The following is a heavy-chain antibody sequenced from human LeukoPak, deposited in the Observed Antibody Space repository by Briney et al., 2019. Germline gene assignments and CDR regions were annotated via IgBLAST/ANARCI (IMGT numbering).Heavy chain of an antibody. Sequence: ASVKVSCKVSGYTLTELSMHWVRQAPGKGLEWMGGFDPEDGETIYALKFQGRVTMTEDTSTDTAYMELSSLRSEDTAVYYCATGPDPYYYGSGSYLSGMDVWGKGTTVTVSS. CDR2: FDPEDGET. CDR3: ATGPDPYYYGSGSYLSGMDV. V-gene: IGHV1-24*01. D-gene: IGHD3-10*01. CDR1: GYTLTELS. J-gene: IGHJ6*04.